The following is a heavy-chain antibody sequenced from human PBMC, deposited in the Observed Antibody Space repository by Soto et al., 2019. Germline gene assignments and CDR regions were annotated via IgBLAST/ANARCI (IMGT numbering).Heavy chain of an antibody. V-gene: IGHV1-3*01. CDR2: INAGNGNT. CDR3: ARDLWVGGYSNYYFDY. J-gene: IGHJ4*02. D-gene: IGHD4-4*01. Sequence: GASVKVSCKASGYTFTSYAMHWVRQAPGQRLEWMGWINAGNGNTKYSQKFQGRVTITRDTSASTAYMELSSLRSEDTAVYYCARDLWVGGYSNYYFDYWGQGTLVTVSS. CDR1: GYTFTSYA.